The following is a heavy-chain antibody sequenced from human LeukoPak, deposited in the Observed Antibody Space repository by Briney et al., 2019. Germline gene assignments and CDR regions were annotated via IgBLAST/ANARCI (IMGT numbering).Heavy chain of an antibody. J-gene: IGHJ3*02. Sequence: SVKVSCKASGGTFSSYAISWVRQAPGQGLEWMGGIIPIFGTANYAQKFQGRVTITADESTSTAYMELSSLRSEDTAVYYCARDPPPKVGATTGNDAFDIWGQGTMVTVSS. CDR1: GGTFSSYA. D-gene: IGHD1-26*01. CDR2: IIPIFGTA. CDR3: ARDPPPKVGATTGNDAFDI. V-gene: IGHV1-69*01.